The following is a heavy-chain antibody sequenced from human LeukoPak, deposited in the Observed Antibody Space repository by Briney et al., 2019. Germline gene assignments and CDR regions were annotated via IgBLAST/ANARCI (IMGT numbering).Heavy chain of an antibody. Sequence: SVKVSCKASGGTFSNDGINWVRQAPGQGLEWMGRIILILGIANYAQNFQGRVTITADKSTSTAYMELSSLRSEYTAVYYCARDDRVVAFHIWGQGTMVTVSS. CDR3: ARDDRVVAFHI. J-gene: IGHJ3*02. CDR1: GGTFSNDG. D-gene: IGHD3-10*01. V-gene: IGHV1-69*04. CDR2: IILILGIA.